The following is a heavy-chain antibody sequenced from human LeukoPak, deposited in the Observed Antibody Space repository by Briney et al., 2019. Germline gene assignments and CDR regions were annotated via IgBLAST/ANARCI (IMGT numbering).Heavy chain of an antibody. V-gene: IGHV4-39*07. Sequence: SETLSLTCTVSGGSISSSSYYWGWIRQPPGKGLEWIGSIYYSGSTYYNPSLKSRVTMSVDTSKNQFSLKLSSVTAADTAVYYCARVNYYYYYMDVWGKGTTATISS. CDR1: GGSISSSSYY. CDR3: ARVNYYYYYMDV. CDR2: IYYSGST. J-gene: IGHJ6*03.